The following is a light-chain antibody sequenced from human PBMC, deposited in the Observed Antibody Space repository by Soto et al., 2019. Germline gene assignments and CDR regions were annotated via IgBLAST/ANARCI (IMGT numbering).Light chain of an antibody. CDR2: DVT. Sequence: QSALTQPASVSGSPGQSITISCTGTSSDVGGYNYVYWYQQHPGKAPKLMIYDVTYRPSGVSNRFSGSKSGNTASLTISGLQAEDEADYYCSSYTSSSTPYVFGTGTKLTVL. CDR1: SSDVGGYNY. CDR3: SSYTSSSTPYV. J-gene: IGLJ1*01. V-gene: IGLV2-14*03.